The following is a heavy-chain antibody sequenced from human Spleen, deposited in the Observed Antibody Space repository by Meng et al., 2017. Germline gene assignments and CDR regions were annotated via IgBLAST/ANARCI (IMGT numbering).Heavy chain of an antibody. J-gene: IGHJ3*01. CDR2: ISSSGSDV. Sequence: GESLKISCAASGFTFSTFQMNWVRQAPGKGLEWVSYISSSGSDVYYADAVKGRFTISRDNAKNCLYLQMNSLRSEDMALYYCVKDSRPYYDSSAYYWGAFEVWGRGTMVTVSS. D-gene: IGHD3-22*01. V-gene: IGHV3-48*03. CDR1: GFTFSTFQ. CDR3: VKDSRPYYDSSAYYWGAFEV.